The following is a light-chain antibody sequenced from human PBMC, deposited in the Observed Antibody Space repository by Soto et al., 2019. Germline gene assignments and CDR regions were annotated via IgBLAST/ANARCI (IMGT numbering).Light chain of an antibody. V-gene: IGLV2-14*01. CDR2: DVT. CDR3: SSYTSSRTWV. Sequence: QSALTQSASVSGFPGQSITISCTGTSSDVGGYKYVSWYQQHPGKAPKLMTYDVTNRPSGVSNRFSGSKSGNTASLTISGLQAEDEADYYCSSYTSSRTWVFGGGTKLTVL. CDR1: SSDVGGYKY. J-gene: IGLJ3*02.